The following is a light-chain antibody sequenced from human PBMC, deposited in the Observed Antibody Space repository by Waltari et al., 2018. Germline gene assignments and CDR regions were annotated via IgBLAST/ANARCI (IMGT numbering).Light chain of an antibody. Sequence: QSALTQPPSASGSPGQSVTISCPGSSSDVGGYNYVSWYQQYPGKAPKLIIYEVNKRPPGVPDRFSGSKSGDTASLTVSGLQAEDEADYYCNSFAGNSHVFFGGGTKVTVL. J-gene: IGLJ2*01. CDR1: SSDVGGYNY. CDR3: NSFAGNSHVF. V-gene: IGLV2-8*01. CDR2: EVN.